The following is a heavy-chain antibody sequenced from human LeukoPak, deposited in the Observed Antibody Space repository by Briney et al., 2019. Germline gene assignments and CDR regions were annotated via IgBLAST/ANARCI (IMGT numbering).Heavy chain of an antibody. CDR2: INPNSGGT. CDR3: ARVTPFAVITSDAFDI. D-gene: IGHD3-22*01. V-gene: IGHV1-2*02. Sequence: ASVKVSCKASGYTSTGYYMHWVRQAPGQGLEWMGWINPNSGGTNYAQKFQGRVTMTRDTSISTAYMELSRLRSDDTAVYYCARVTPFAVITSDAFDIWGQGTMVTVSS. CDR1: GYTSTGYY. J-gene: IGHJ3*02.